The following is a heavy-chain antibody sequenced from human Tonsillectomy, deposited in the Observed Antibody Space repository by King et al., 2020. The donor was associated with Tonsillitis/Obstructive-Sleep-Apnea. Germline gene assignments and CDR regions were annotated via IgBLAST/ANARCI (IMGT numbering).Heavy chain of an antibody. CDR3: AKAVCGGGYYDFVGYYFDF. CDR1: GFTFDDYT. D-gene: IGHD3-3*01. CDR2: IRWDGGDT. J-gene: IGHJ4*01. Sequence: VQLVESGALVVQPGGSLRLSCAASGFTFDDYTMHWVRQAPGKSLEWVSLIRWDGGDTNYADSVKGRFTISRDNSKNSLYLQMNSLRTEDTALYYCAKAVCGGGYYDFVGYYFDFWGQGTLVTVSS. V-gene: IGHV3-43*01.